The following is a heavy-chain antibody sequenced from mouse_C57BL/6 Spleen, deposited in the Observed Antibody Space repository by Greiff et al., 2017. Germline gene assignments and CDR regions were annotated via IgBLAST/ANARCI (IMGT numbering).Heavy chain of an antibody. CDR1: GFTFSDYY. J-gene: IGHJ4*01. D-gene: IGHD2-2*01. CDR3: ARDGYYDAMDY. V-gene: IGHV5-16*01. Sequence: EVQLQESEGGLVQPGSSMKLSCTASGFTFSDYYMAWVRQVPEKGLEWVANINYDGSSTYYLDSLKSRFIISRDNAKNILYLQMSSLTSEDTATYYCARDGYYDAMDYWGQGTSVTVSS. CDR2: INYDGSST.